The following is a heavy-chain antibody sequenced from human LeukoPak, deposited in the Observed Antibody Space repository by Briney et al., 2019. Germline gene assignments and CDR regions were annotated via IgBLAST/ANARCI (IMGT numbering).Heavy chain of an antibody. CDR1: GFTFSSYN. CDR2: ITSISNTI. Sequence: GGSLRLSCAASGFTFSSYNMNWVRQAPGKGLEWVSYITSISNTIYYADSVKGRFTISRDNSKNTLYLQMNSLRAEDTAVYYCARDQNSGSYNGFDAFDIWGQGTMVTVSS. J-gene: IGHJ3*02. D-gene: IGHD1-26*01. CDR3: ARDQNSGSYNGFDAFDI. V-gene: IGHV3-48*01.